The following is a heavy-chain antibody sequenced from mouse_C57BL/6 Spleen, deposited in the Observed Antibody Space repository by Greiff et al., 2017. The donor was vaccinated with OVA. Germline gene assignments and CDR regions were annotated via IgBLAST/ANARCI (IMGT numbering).Heavy chain of an antibody. CDR2: IWSDGST. V-gene: IGHV2-6*03. CDR1: GFSLTSYG. D-gene: IGHD1-1*02. CDR3: ARTPYGYEAMDY. J-gene: IGHJ4*01. Sequence: VKLMESGPGLVAPSQSLSITCTVSGFSLTSYGVHWVRQPPGKGLEWLVVIWSDGSTTYNSALKSRLSISKDNSKSQVFLKMNSLQTDDTAMYYCARTPYGYEAMDYWGQGTSVTVSS.